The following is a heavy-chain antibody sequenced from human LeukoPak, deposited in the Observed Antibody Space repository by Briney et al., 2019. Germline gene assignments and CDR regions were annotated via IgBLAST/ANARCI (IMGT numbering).Heavy chain of an antibody. CDR1: GGSISSSSYY. J-gene: IGHJ4*02. Sequence: KSSETLSLTCTVSGGSISSSSYYWGWIRQPPGKGLEWIGSIYYSGSTYYNPSLKSRVTISVDTSKNQFSLKLSSVTAADTAVYYCASPGLDYWGQGTLVTVSS. CDR2: IYYSGST. V-gene: IGHV4-39*01. CDR3: ASPGLDY. D-gene: IGHD7-27*01.